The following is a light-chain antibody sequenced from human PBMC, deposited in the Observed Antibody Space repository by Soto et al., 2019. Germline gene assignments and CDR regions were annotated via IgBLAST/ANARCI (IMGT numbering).Light chain of an antibody. CDR2: EGN. Sequence: QSALTQPASVSGSPGQSITISCTGTSSDVGTHNFVSWYQQHPGKAPKLMIYEGNKRPSGVVHRFSGSKSGNTASLTISGLQPEDEADYYCCSYAGTRVIFGGGTKVTVL. V-gene: IGLV2-23*01. CDR3: CSYAGTRVI. CDR1: SSDVGTHNF. J-gene: IGLJ2*01.